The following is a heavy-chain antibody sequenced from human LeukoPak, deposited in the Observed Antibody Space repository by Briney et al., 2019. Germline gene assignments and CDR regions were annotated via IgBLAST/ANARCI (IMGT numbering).Heavy chain of an antibody. CDR3: AKRIAAAGMVG. J-gene: IGHJ4*01. D-gene: IGHD6-13*01. Sequence: SETLSLTCAVYGGSFSGYYGSWIRQPPGKGLEWIGEINHSGSTKYNPSLKSRVTISVDTSKNQLSLKLSSVTAADTAVYYCAKRIAAAGMVGWGHGTLVTVSS. CDR2: INHSGST. CDR1: GGSFSGYY. V-gene: IGHV4-34*01.